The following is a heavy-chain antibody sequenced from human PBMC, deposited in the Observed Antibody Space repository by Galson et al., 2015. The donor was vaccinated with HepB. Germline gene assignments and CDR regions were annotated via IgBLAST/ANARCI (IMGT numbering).Heavy chain of an antibody. V-gene: IGHV3-30*18. CDR3: AKDRSIAVAGTWFDP. Sequence: LRLSCAASGFIVSSNYMSWVRQAPGKGLEWVAAISYDGSNKYYADSVKGRFTISRDNSKNTLYLQMNSLRAEDTAVYYCAKDRSIAVAGTWFDPWGQGTLVTVSS. CDR1: GFIVSSNY. CDR2: ISYDGSNK. J-gene: IGHJ5*02. D-gene: IGHD6-19*01.